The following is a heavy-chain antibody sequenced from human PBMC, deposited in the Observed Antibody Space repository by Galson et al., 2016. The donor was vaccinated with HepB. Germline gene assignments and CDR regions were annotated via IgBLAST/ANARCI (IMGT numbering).Heavy chain of an antibody. CDR1: GFQFSKYW. D-gene: IGHD2-15*01. CDR2: IYPGDSYT. Sequence: QSGAEVKKPGESLKISCRGFGFQFSKYWIGWVRQMPGTGLEWMGIIYPGDSYTRYNPSFQGQVTISADKSTDTAYLQWSSLKSSDTAMYYCVRVRVEGIRADYCQYWGQGTLAIVSS. CDR3: VRVRVEGIRADYCQY. V-gene: IGHV5-51*01. J-gene: IGHJ1*01.